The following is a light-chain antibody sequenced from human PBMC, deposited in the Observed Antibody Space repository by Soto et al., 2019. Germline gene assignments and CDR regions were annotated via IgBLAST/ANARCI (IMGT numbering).Light chain of an antibody. V-gene: IGKV3D-15*01. CDR2: SAS. CDR1: ESISNN. CDR3: HQYNEWPRGT. J-gene: IGKJ1*01. Sequence: DILMTQSQATVSVSLGDSVSLSCRANESISNNLAWYQQKPGQPPRLLIYSASTRAPGIPARVSGGGSGTQFSLTIISLQEEDFALYYCHQYNEWPRGTFGPGTKVES.